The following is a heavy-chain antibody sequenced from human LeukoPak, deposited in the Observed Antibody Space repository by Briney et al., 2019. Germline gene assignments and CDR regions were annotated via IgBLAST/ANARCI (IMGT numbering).Heavy chain of an antibody. CDR2: ISGSGGST. V-gene: IGHV3-23*01. CDR3: AKDRATVTTVFATDGMDV. D-gene: IGHD4-11*01. Sequence: PGGFLRLSCAASGFTFSSYAMSWVRQAPGKGLEWVSAISGSGGSTYYADSVKGRFTISRDNSKNTLYLQMNSLRVEDTAVYYCAKDRATVTTVFATDGMDVWGQGTTVTVSS. J-gene: IGHJ6*02. CDR1: GFTFSSYA.